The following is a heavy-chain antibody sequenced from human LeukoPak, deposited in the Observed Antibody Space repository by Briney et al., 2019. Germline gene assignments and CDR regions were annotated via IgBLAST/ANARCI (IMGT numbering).Heavy chain of an antibody. D-gene: IGHD1-26*01. CDR3: ATTTIRLGY. CDR1: SGSFSGHY. J-gene: IGHJ4*02. CDR2: INHSGST. V-gene: IGHV4-34*01. Sequence: PSETLSLTCAIYSGSFSGHYWSWIRQPPGKGLEWIGEINHSGSTNYNPSLKSRVTISVDTSKNQFSLKLSSVTAADTAVYYCATTTIRLGYWGQGTLVTVSS.